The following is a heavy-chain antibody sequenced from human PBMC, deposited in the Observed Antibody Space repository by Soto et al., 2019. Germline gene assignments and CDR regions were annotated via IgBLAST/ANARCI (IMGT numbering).Heavy chain of an antibody. D-gene: IGHD3-10*01. Sequence: QFTLKESGPTLVKPTQTLTLTCTFSGFSLSPSGGGVGWFRQPPGKALEWLALIYRDDDKRYSPSLRSMLTITKDNPKDQVGLTLTNMDPVDTGTYHCAHTAPSGRFWEMFGDWGQGTLVTVYS. J-gene: IGHJ4*02. V-gene: IGHV2-5*02. CDR1: GFSLSPSGGG. CDR2: IYRDDDK. CDR3: AHTAPSGRFWEMFGD.